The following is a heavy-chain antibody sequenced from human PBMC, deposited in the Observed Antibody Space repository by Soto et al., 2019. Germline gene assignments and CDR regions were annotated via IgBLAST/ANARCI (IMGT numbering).Heavy chain of an antibody. J-gene: IGHJ3*02. V-gene: IGHV1-18*01. CDR3: ARSYSSGWLTRWDDAFES. Sequence: GASVKVSCKASGYTFTSYGISWVRQAPGQGLEWMGWISAYNGNTNYAQKLQGRVTMTTDTSTSTAYMELRSLRSDDTAVYYCARSYSSGWLTRWDDAFESRGQRTTVTVSS. CDR1: GYTFTSYG. CDR2: ISAYNGNT. D-gene: IGHD6-19*01.